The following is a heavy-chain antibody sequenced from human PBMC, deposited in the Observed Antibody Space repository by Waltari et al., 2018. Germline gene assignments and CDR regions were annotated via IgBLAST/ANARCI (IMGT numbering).Heavy chain of an antibody. V-gene: IGHV5-51*03. CDR2: IYPGDSET. J-gene: IGHJ4*02. CDR3: AKRGGTDFYFDY. CDR1: GYTFSRHW. D-gene: IGHD3-10*01. Sequence: EVRLVQSGAEVREPGESLKISCQSSGYTFSRHWIAWARQMPGKGPEWMGIIYPGDSETRYNPSFQGQVTFSVDNSINSAYLQWDSLKASDTAIYYCAKRGGTDFYFDYWGQGTLVTVSS.